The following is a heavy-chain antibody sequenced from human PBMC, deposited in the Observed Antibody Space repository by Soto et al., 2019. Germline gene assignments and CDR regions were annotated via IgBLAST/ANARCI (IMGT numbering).Heavy chain of an antibody. V-gene: IGHV4-39*07. CDR3: ARGSYYYDSGGYPSLSRELDY. Sequence: PSENLSLTCTVSGHSTSGSPYFWSSIRQPPGKGLEWIGEINHSGSTNYNPSLKSRVTITVDTSKNQFSLKLSSVTAADSAVYYCARGSYYYDSGGYPSLSRELDYWGQGTLVTISS. J-gene: IGHJ4*01. CDR1: GHSTSGSPYF. CDR2: INHSGST. D-gene: IGHD3-22*01.